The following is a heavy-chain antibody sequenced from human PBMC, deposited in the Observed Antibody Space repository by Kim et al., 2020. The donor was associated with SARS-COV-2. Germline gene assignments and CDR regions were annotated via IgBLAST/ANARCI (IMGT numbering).Heavy chain of an antibody. CDR1: GFTFSSYG. CDR2: ISYDGSNK. Sequence: GGSLRLSCAASGFTFSSYGMHWVRQAPGKGLEWVAVISYDGSNKYYADSVKGRFTISRDNSKNTLYLQMNSLRAEDTAVYYCAKDRGDLAVAGIGDGMDAWG. D-gene: IGHD6-19*01. J-gene: IGHJ6*01. V-gene: IGHV3-30*18. CDR3: AKDRGDLAVAGIGDGMDA.